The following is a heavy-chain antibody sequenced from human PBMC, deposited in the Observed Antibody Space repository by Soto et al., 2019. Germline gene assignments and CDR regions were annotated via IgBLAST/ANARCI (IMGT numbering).Heavy chain of an antibody. CDR1: GGAVSGGSYY. CDR2: IYYSGST. Sequence: SETLSLTCTVSGGAVSGGSYYWSWIRQPPGKGLEWIGYIYYSGSTNYNPSLKSRVTISVDTSKNQFSLKLSSVTAADTAVYYCASASGRIAAAGHDAFDIWGQGTMVTVSS. J-gene: IGHJ3*02. V-gene: IGHV4-61*01. CDR3: ASASGRIAAAGHDAFDI. D-gene: IGHD6-13*01.